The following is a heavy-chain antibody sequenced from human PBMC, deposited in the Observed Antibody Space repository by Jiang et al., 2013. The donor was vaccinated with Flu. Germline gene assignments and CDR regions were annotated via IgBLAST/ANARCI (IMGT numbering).Heavy chain of an antibody. CDR3: ARTGGGSGGS. Sequence: KPSETLSLTCTVSGGSIGGYNYFWSWIRQHPGKGLEWIGYISYSGGTCYSPSLESRVTISADTSKNQLFLTLTSVNAADTAVYYCARTGGGSGGSWGQGTLVTVSS. V-gene: IGHV4-31*03. J-gene: IGHJ5*02. CDR1: GGSIGGYNYF. CDR2: ISYSGGT. D-gene: IGHD5-12*01.